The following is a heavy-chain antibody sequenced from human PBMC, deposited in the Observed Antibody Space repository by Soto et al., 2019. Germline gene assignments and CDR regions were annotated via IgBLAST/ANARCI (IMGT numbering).Heavy chain of an antibody. Sequence: VQLVQSGAEVKKPGASVKVSCKASGYTFTSYGISWVRQAPGQGLEWMGWISAYNGNTNYAQKLQGRVTMTTDTSTSTAYMELRSLRSDDTAVYYCARDIVVVPAARTRNAFDIWGQGTMVTVSS. CDR3: ARDIVVVPAARTRNAFDI. D-gene: IGHD2-2*01. V-gene: IGHV1-18*01. CDR2: ISAYNGNT. J-gene: IGHJ3*02. CDR1: GYTFTSYG.